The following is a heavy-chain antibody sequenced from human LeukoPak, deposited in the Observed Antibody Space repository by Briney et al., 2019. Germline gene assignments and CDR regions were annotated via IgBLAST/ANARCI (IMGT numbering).Heavy chain of an antibody. Sequence: GGSLRLSCAASGFTFSTYWMHWVRQAPGKGLVWVSRIYIDGSSTNYADSVKGRLTISRDNAKNTLFLEMNSLRADDTAVYYCARGASARQDSWGQGTLVTVSS. J-gene: IGHJ4*02. CDR3: ARGASARQDS. D-gene: IGHD2-2*01. CDR2: IYIDGSST. V-gene: IGHV3-74*01. CDR1: GFTFSTYW.